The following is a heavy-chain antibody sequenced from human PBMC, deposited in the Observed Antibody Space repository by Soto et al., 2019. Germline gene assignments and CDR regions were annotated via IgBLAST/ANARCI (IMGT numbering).Heavy chain of an antibody. J-gene: IGHJ3*02. D-gene: IGHD3-3*01. CDR2: ISSSSSYI. Sequence: GGSLRLSCAASGFTFSSYSMNWVRQAPGKGLEWVSSISSSSSYIYYADSVKGRFTISRDNAKNSLYLQMNSLRAEDTAVYYCARDRCITIFGVVACDALEIWGQGTMVTV. V-gene: IGHV3-21*01. CDR1: GFTFSSYS. CDR3: ARDRCITIFGVVACDALEI.